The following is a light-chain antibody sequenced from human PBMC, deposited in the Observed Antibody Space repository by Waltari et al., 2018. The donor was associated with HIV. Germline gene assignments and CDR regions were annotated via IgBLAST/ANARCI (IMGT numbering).Light chain of an antibody. CDR2: TKT. J-gene: IGLJ3*02. CDR1: TSNIGAGYD. Sequence: QSVLSQPPSVSGAPGQRVTISCTGSTSNIGAGYDVHWYQLLPGTAPKLHIYTKTFRPSGVPGRFSGSKSDTSASLAITGLQAEDAADYYCQSYDSSLSASVFGGGTKLTVL. V-gene: IGLV1-40*01. CDR3: QSYDSSLSASV.